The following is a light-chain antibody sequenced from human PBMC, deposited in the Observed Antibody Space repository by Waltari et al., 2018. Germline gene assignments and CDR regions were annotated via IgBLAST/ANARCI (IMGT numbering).Light chain of an antibody. Sequence: DIQMTQSPSSVSASVGDRVTITCRASQGISSWLAWYQQRPGKAPKLLIYAASSLHSGGPSRFSGSGSGTEFTLTITSLQPEDFAIYYCQQADSFPYTFGQGTKLEIK. CDR1: QGISSW. V-gene: IGKV1-12*01. CDR3: QQADSFPYT. CDR2: AAS. J-gene: IGKJ2*01.